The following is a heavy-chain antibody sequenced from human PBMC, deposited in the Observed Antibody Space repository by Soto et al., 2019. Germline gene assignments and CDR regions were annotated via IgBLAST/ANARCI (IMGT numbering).Heavy chain of an antibody. V-gene: IGHV4-59*01. CDR1: GGSISSYY. J-gene: IGHJ3*02. CDR3: ARDWPSGVTRPGAFDI. Sequence: TVSGGSISSYYWSWIRQPPGKGLEWIGYIYYSGSTNYNPSLKSRVTISVDTSKNQFSLKLSSVTAADTAVYYCARDWPSGVTRPGAFDIWGQGTMVTVSS. D-gene: IGHD1-26*01. CDR2: IYYSGST.